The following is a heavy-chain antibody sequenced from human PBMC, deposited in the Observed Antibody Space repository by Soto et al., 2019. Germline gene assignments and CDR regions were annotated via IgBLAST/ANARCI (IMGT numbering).Heavy chain of an antibody. D-gene: IGHD4-17*01. J-gene: IGHJ5*02. V-gene: IGHV4-34*01. CDR2: INHSGST. CDR3: ARIGARFVTTVTTKRWFDP. CDR1: GGSFSGYY. Sequence: PSETLSLTCAVYGGSFSGYYWSWIRQPPGKGLEWIGEINHSGSTNYNPSLKSRVTISVDTSKNQFSLKLSSVTAADTAVYYCARIGARFVTTVTTKRWFDPWGQGTLVTVSS.